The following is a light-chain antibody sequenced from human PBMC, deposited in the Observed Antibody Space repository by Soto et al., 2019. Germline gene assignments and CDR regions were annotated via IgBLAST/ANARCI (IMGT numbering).Light chain of an antibody. V-gene: IGLV2-23*01. CDR2: EGS. Sequence: QSVLTQPASVSGSPGQSITISCAGTSSDVGSNNLLSWYRQHPGKAPKLILYEGSKRASGVSIRFSGSKSGNRASLTISGLQAEDEADYYCCSYAGGDTVIFGGGTKLTVL. CDR1: SSDVGSNNL. CDR3: CSYAGGDTVI. J-gene: IGLJ2*01.